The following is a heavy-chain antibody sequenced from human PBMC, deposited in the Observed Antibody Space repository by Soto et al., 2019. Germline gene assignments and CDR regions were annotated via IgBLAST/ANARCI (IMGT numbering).Heavy chain of an antibody. V-gene: IGHV3-30*18. CDR1: GFTFSSYG. Sequence: QVQLVESGGGVVQPGRSLRLSCAASGFTFSSYGMHWVRQAPGKGLEWVAVISYDGSNKYYADSVKGRFTISRDNSKNTLYLQMNSLRAEDTAVYYCAKPARIAARPRPDAFDIWGQGTMVTVSS. CDR3: AKPARIAARPRPDAFDI. D-gene: IGHD6-6*01. CDR2: ISYDGSNK. J-gene: IGHJ3*02.